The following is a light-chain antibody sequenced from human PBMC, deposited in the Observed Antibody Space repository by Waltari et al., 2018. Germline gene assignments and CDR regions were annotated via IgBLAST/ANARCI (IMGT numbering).Light chain of an antibody. Sequence: QLVVTQSPSASASLGASVKLTCTLTSGHSSTVIAGLQQQPENGPRYLMKVNSDGSHSRGDEIPDRFSGSSSGAERYLTISSLQAEDEADYYCQTGGHGTWVFGGGTKLTVL. J-gene: IGLJ3*02. CDR1: SGHSSTV. CDR2: VNSDGSH. V-gene: IGLV4-69*01. CDR3: QTGGHGTWV.